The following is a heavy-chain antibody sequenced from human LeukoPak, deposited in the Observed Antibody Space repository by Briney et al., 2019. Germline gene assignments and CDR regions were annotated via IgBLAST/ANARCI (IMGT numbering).Heavy chain of an antibody. J-gene: IGHJ4*02. CDR1: GGSISSYY. Sequence: PSETLSLTCTVSGGSISSYYWSWIRQPPGKGLEWIGYISYSGSTNYNPSLKSRVTISVDTSKNQFSLKLSSVNAADTAVYYCATRKAAGSLDYWGQGTLVTVSS. CDR3: ATRKAAGSLDY. D-gene: IGHD6-13*01. CDR2: ISYSGST. V-gene: IGHV4-59*08.